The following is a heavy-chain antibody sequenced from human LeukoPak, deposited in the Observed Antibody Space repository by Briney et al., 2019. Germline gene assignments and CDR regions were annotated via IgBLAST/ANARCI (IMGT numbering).Heavy chain of an antibody. CDR2: INHSGST. J-gene: IGHJ6*03. V-gene: IGHV4-34*01. Sequence: PSETLSLTCAVYGGSFSGYYWGWIRQPPGKGLGWIGEINHSGSTNYNLSLKSRVTISVDTSKNQFSLKLSSVTAADTAVYYCARGRPGRDCTNGVCYSYYYYYMDVWGKGTTVTVSS. CDR3: ARGRPGRDCTNGVCYSYYYYYMDV. CDR1: GGSFSGYY. D-gene: IGHD2-8*01.